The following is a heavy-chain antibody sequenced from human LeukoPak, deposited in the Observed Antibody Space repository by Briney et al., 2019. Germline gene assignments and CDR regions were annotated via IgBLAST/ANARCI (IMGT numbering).Heavy chain of an antibody. J-gene: IGHJ4*02. CDR3: ARQGAAASGRAFDY. CDR1: GYSITTNTYY. CDR2: VYYSGST. Sequence: SETLSLTCTVSGYSITTNTYYWGWIRQPPGKGLEWIGSVYYSGSTYYSPSLKSRVTTSVDTTKNQFSLKLSSVTAADTAVYYCARQGAAASGRAFDYWGQGTLVTVSS. V-gene: IGHV4-39*01. D-gene: IGHD6-13*01.